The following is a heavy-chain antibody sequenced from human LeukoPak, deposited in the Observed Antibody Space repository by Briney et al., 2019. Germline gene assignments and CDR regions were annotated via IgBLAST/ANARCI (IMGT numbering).Heavy chain of an antibody. CDR3: AKDTAYSGSFRHSDY. CDR1: VWTHIKYR. D-gene: IGHD1-26*01. CDR2: ISGYNGNT. V-gene: IGHV1-18*01. J-gene: IGHJ4*02. Sequence: GGSVTVTFMSSVWTHIKYRMSGLGQPPGQGLEWMGWISGYNGNTNYAQKFQGRVTMTPDTSTSTAYMELRSLRSDDTAVYFGAKDTAYSGSFRHSDYWGQGTLVTVSS.